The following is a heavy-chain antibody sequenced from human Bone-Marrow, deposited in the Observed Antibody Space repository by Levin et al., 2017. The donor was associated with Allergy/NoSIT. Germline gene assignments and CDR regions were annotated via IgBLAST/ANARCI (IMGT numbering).Heavy chain of an antibody. D-gene: IGHD3-10*01. CDR1: GLSFTTYG. V-gene: IGHV3-30*02. CDR2: IWYDGSNK. Sequence: QPGGSLRLSCAASGLSFTTYGMHWVRQAPGKGLEWVASIWYDGSNKYYSDSVKGRFSISRDNSNNTLFLQLNSLRPEDTAVYHCVAMRSSGCYYNGGNNDFWGQGTLVTVSS. J-gene: IGHJ4*02. CDR3: VAMRSSGCYYNGGNNDF.